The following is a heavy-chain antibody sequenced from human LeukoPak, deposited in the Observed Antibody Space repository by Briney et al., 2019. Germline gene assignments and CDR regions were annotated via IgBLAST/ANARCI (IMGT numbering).Heavy chain of an antibody. CDR3: AADYDNFDTREDAFDI. Sequence: PVASVKVSCKASGFSFASSAVQWVRQARGRRLEWIGRIVVGSGNTNYAQKFQERVTITEDSSTRTAYMELSSLRSEDTAVYYCAADYDNFDTREDAFDIWGQGTMVTVSS. J-gene: IGHJ3*02. D-gene: IGHD3-22*01. V-gene: IGHV1-58*01. CDR1: GFSFASSA. CDR2: IVVGSGNT.